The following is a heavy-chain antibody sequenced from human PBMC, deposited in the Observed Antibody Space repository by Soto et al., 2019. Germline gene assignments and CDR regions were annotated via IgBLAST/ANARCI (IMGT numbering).Heavy chain of an antibody. CDR2: ISAYNGNT. D-gene: IGHD3-3*01. V-gene: IGHV1-18*01. CDR1: GYTFTSYG. Sequence: ASVKVSCKASGYTFTSYGISWVRQAPGQGLEWMGWISAYNGNTNYAQKLQGRVTMTTDTSTSTAYMELRSLRSDDTAVYYCARSKAYDFWSGYSGDYYYGMDVWGQGTTVTVSS. CDR3: ARSKAYDFWSGYSGDYYYGMDV. J-gene: IGHJ6*02.